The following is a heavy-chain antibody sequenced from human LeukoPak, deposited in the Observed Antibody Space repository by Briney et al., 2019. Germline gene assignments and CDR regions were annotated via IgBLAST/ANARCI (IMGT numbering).Heavy chain of an antibody. CDR1: GGSISSGGYS. CDR2: IYHSGTT. J-gene: IGHJ4*02. CDR3: ARLLRRLGYFDY. D-gene: IGHD1-26*01. Sequence: SETLSLTCAVSGGSISSGGYSWSWIRQPPGKGLEWIGYIYHSGTTYYNPSLKSRVTISVDRSKNQFSLKLSSVTAADTAVYYCARLLRRLGYFDYWGQGTLVTVSS. V-gene: IGHV4-30-2*01.